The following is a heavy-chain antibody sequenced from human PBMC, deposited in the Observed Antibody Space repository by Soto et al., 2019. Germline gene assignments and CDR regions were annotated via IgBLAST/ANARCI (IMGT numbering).Heavy chain of an antibody. CDR3: ARGRWEIPTGDY. Sequence: EVQLVESGGGLVKPGGSLRLSCAASGFTFSSYSMNWVRQAPGKGLEWVSSISSSSSYIYYADSVKGRFTISRDNAKNSLYLQMNSLRAEDTAVYYCARGRWEIPTGDYWGQGTLVTVSS. V-gene: IGHV3-21*01. J-gene: IGHJ4*02. CDR2: ISSSSSYI. CDR1: GFTFSSYS. D-gene: IGHD1-26*01.